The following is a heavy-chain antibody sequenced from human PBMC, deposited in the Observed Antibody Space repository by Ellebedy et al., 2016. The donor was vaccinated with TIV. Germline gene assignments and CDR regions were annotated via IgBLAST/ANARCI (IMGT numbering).Heavy chain of an antibody. D-gene: IGHD3-22*01. CDR3: ASQSYYYDSSGNFDY. J-gene: IGHJ4*02. CDR2: MYYSGST. CDR1: GGSISSSSSY. V-gene: IGHV4-39*01. Sequence: SETLSLTXTVSGGSISSSSSYWGWIRQPPGKGLEWIGSMYYSGSTYYNPSLKSRVTISVDTSKNQFSLKLSSVTAADTAMYYCASQSYYYDSSGNFDYWGQGTPVTVSS.